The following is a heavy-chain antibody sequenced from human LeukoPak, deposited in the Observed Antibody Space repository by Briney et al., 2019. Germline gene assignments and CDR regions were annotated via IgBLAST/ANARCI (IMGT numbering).Heavy chain of an antibody. CDR1: GYIFINYD. V-gene: IGHV1-8*03. J-gene: IGHJ5*02. CDR2: IKPNSGTT. Sequence: ASAKVYFKSSGYIFINYDMNWVRQATGQGTELIGWIKPNSGTTGYAQKFKDRVTISRSTSIGTAYMELTSLTSEDTAVYYCARAFRHIAPGAIVSYWFDTCGQGNVVTVSS. D-gene: IGHD6-25*01. CDR3: ARAFRHIAPGAIVSYWFDT.